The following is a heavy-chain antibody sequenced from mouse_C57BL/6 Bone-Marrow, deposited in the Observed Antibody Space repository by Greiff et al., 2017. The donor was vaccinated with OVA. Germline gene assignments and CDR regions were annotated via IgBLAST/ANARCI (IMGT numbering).Heavy chain of an antibody. Sequence: VQLQESGAELARPGASVKLSCKASGYTFTSYGISWVKQRTGQGLEWIGEIYPRSGNTYYNEKFKGKATLTADKSSSTAYMELRSLTSEDSAVYFCARGFRSSYKRAWFAYWGQGTLVTVSA. J-gene: IGHJ3*01. D-gene: IGHD1-1*01. CDR2: IYPRSGNT. CDR1: GYTFTSYG. CDR3: ARGFRSSYKRAWFAY. V-gene: IGHV1-81*01.